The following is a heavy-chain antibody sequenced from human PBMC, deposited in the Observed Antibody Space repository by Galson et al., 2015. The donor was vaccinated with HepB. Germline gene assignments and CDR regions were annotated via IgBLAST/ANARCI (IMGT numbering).Heavy chain of an antibody. CDR3: AREKTAAAIFDY. J-gene: IGHJ4*02. D-gene: IGHD6-13*01. V-gene: IGHV3-33*01. Sequence: SLRLSCAASGFTFCNYGMHWVRQAPGKGLEWVAVIWYDGSQKYYGDSVKGRFAISRDNSKDTVYLRMSSLRAEDTAVYYCAREKTAAAIFDYWGQGTLVTVSS. CDR1: GFTFCNYG. CDR2: IWYDGSQK.